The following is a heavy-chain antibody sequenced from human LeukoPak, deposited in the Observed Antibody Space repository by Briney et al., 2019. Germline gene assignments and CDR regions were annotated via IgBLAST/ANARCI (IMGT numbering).Heavy chain of an antibody. CDR1: GYTFTGYY. CDR3: AKVTMVRGVTQSGDY. V-gene: IGHV3-30*18. J-gene: IGHJ4*02. Sequence: SCKASGYTFTGYYLHWVRQAPGKGLEWVAVISYDGSNKYYADSVKGRFTISRDNSKNTLYLQMNSLRAEDTAVYYCAKVTMVRGVTQSGDYWGQGTLVTVSS. D-gene: IGHD3-10*01. CDR2: ISYDGSNK.